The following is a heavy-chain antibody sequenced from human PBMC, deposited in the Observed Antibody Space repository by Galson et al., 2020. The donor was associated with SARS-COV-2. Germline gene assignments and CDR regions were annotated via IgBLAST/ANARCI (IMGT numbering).Heavy chain of an antibody. Sequence: ETSETLSLTCTVSGGSISTTSYSWGWIRQPPGKGLEWIATLYSGGGTDFNPSLKSRATISLDTSKNQFSLKLSSVTATDTAIYYCARHRLDSFRSLSGWGWGIGSWGQGTLVTVSS. D-gene: IGHD3-10*01. V-gene: IGHV4-39*01. CDR2: LYSGGGT. CDR3: ARHRLDSFRSLSGWGWGIGS. CDR1: GGSISTTSYS. J-gene: IGHJ4*02.